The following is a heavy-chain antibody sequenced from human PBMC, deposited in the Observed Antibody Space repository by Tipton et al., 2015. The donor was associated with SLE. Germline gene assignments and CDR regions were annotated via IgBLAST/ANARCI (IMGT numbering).Heavy chain of an antibody. Sequence: GSLRLSCTVSGGSISSSSYYWGWIRQPPGKGLEWIGSIFYSGSTYYNPSLKSRVTISVDTSKNQFSLKLNSVTAADTAVYYCAAQPVAGLWYFDLWGRGTLVTVSS. D-gene: IGHD1-14*01. J-gene: IGHJ2*01. CDR3: AAQPVAGLWYFDL. CDR1: GGSISSSSYY. CDR2: IFYSGST. V-gene: IGHV4-39*07.